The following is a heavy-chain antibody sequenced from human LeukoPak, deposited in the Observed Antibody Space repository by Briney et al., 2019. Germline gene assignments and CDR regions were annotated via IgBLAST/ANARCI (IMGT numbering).Heavy chain of an antibody. D-gene: IGHD3-10*01. CDR2: ISSSSSYI. CDR1: GFTFSSYS. CDR3: ARDSAYYYGSGSYLSPLDY. J-gene: IGHJ4*02. Sequence: GGSLRLSCAASGFTFSSYSMNWVRQAPGKGLEWVSSISSSSSYIYYADSVKGRFTISRDNAKNSLYLQMNSLRAEDTAVYYCARDSAYYYGSGSYLSPLDYWGQGTLVTVSS. V-gene: IGHV3-21*01.